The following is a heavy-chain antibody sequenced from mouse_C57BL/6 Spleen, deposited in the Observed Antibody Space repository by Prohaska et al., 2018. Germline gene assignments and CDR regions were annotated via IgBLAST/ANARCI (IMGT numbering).Heavy chain of an antibody. V-gene: IGHV1-22*01. Sequence: HGKSLEWIGDINPNNGGTSYNQKFKGKATLTVNKSSSTAYMELRSLTSEDSAVYYCARNPFYYDYDVRTGFDYWGQGTTLTVSS. CDR2: INPNNGGT. CDR3: ARNPFYYDYDVRTGFDY. J-gene: IGHJ2*01. D-gene: IGHD2-4*01.